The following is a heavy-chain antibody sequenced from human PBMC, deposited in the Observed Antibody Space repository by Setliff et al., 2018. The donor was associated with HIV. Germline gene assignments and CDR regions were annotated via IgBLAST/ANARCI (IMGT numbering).Heavy chain of an antibody. CDR2: IKAGNGNT. Sequence: GASVKVSCKASGYTFTNYAMHWVRQAPGQRLEWMGWIKAGNGNTKYSQEFQGRVTITRDTSASTAYMELSSLRSEDMAVYYCARGATYYNFWTAPPPMDYWGQGTLVTVSS. CDR1: GYTFTNYA. CDR3: ARGATYYNFWTAPPPMDY. V-gene: IGHV1-3*03. J-gene: IGHJ4*02. D-gene: IGHD3-3*01.